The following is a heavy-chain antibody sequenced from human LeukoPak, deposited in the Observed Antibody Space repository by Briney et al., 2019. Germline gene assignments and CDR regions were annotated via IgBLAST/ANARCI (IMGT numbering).Heavy chain of an antibody. J-gene: IGHJ4*02. CDR3: AKDRVLDY. V-gene: IGHV3-30*18. CDR1: RFTFSSYG. CDR2: ISSDGSNK. Sequence: GGSLRLSCAASRFTFSSYGMHWVRQAPGKGLEWVALISSDGSNKYYADSVKGRFTISRDNSKNTLYLQMNSLRAEDTAVYYCAKDRVLDYWGQGTLVTVSS.